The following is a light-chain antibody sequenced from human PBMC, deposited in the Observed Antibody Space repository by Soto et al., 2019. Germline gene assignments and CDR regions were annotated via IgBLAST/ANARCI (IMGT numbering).Light chain of an antibody. V-gene: IGKV4-1*01. CDR3: QQYYGTPLT. CDR1: QSVLYSSNNKNY. Sequence: DSVMTQSPDSLAMSLGERATINCKSSQSVLYSSNNKNYLAWYQQRPGQPPKLLLYWASTRESGVPDRFSGSGSGTDFTLTISSLQAEDVAVYYCQQYYGTPLTFGPGTKVDIK. J-gene: IGKJ3*01. CDR2: WAS.